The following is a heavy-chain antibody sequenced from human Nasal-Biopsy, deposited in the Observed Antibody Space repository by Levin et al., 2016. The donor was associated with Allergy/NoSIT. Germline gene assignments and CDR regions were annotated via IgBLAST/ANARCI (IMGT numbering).Heavy chain of an antibody. D-gene: IGHD5-24*01. CDR2: IGHAGST. CDR3: TRGRWQYN. CDR1: GGSLNSDY. J-gene: IGHJ4*02. Sequence: SQTLSLTCAVYGGSLNSDYWTWIRQSPSRGLEWVAEIGHAGSTHYNSSLKGRATISLDTSKTQFSLELRSVTAADTGVYYCTRGRWQYNWGQGTLVTVSS. V-gene: IGHV4-34*01.